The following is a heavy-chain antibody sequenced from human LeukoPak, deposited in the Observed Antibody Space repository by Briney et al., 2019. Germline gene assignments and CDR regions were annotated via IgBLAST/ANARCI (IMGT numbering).Heavy chain of an antibody. CDR1: GYTFTSYW. Sequence: GESLKISCQGSGYTFTSYWIGWVRQMLGKGLEWMGIIYPGDSDTRYSPSFQGQVSISADKSISTAYLQWSSQKASDTAMYYCARLSRSSGSRYGLDVWGQGTTVTVSS. J-gene: IGHJ6*02. V-gene: IGHV5-51*01. CDR3: ARLSRSSGSRYGLDV. D-gene: IGHD6-19*01. CDR2: IYPGDSDT.